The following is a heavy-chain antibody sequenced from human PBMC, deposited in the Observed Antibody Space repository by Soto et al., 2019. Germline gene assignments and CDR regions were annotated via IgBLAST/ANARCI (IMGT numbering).Heavy chain of an antibody. V-gene: IGHV4-39*01. CDR1: GGSISSSSYY. J-gene: IGHJ5*02. CDR3: ARGSSSSRRPLGPYNWFDP. D-gene: IGHD6-6*01. CDR2: IYYSGST. Sequence: KPSETLSLTCTVSGGSISSSSYYWGWIRQPPGKGLEWIGSIYYSGSTYYNPSLKSRVTISVDTSKNQFSLKLSSVTAADTAVYYCARGSSSSRRPLGPYNWFDPWGQGTLVTVSS.